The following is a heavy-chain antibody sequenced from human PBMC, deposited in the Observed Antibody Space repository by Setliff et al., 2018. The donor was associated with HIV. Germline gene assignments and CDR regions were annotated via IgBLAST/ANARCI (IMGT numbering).Heavy chain of an antibody. J-gene: IGHJ4*02. Sequence: SETLSLTCTVSGGSIRSYYWSWIRQPPGKGLEWIGYIYYSGSTKYNPSLQSRVTMSIDTSKNQFSLKLTSVTAADTAVYYCARHSPSDYWGQGTLVTVS. CDR2: IYYSGST. V-gene: IGHV4-59*08. CDR1: GGSIRSYY. CDR3: ARHSPSDY.